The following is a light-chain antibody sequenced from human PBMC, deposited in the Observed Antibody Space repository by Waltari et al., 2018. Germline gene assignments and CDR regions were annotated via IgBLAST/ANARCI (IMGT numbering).Light chain of an antibody. V-gene: IGLV2-23*01. J-gene: IGLJ1*01. Sequence: QSALTQPASVSGSPGQSLPISCTGTSSDVGVYNFVSWYQHHPGKAPKLMIFEGSRRPSGISNRFSGSKSGNTASLTISGLQAEDEADYYCCSYAGSRTYVFGAGTKVTVL. CDR3: CSYAGSRTYV. CDR2: EGS. CDR1: SSDVGVYNF.